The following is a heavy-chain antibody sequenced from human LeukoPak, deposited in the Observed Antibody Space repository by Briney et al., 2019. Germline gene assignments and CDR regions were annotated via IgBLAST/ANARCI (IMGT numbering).Heavy chain of an antibody. CDR3: ARDRPLSGSYYGFDY. Sequence: SHTLSLTCTVSGGSISSGSYYWSWIRQPAGEGLEWIGRIYTSGSTNYNPSLKSRVTISVDTSKNQFSLKLSSVTAADTAVYYCARDRPLSGSYYGFDYWGQGTLVTVSS. J-gene: IGHJ4*02. CDR1: GGSISSGSYY. CDR2: IYTSGST. D-gene: IGHD1-26*01. V-gene: IGHV4-61*02.